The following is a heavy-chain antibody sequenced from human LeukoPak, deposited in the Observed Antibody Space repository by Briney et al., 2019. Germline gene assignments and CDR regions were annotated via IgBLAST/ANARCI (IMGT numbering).Heavy chain of an antibody. D-gene: IGHD5-24*01. V-gene: IGHV1-18*01. CDR2: ISAYNGNT. J-gene: IGHJ4*02. CDR1: GYTFTSYG. Sequence: ASVKVSCKASGYTFTSYGISWVRQAPGQGLEWMGWISAYNGNTNYAQKLQGRVTMTTDTSTSTAYMELRSLRSDDTAVYYCARSIGDGYNYVGPLDYWGQGTLVTVSS. CDR3: ARSIGDGYNYVGPLDY.